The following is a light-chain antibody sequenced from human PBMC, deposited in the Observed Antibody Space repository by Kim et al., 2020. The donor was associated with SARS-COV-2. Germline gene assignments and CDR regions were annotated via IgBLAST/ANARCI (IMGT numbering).Light chain of an antibody. Sequence: SPEPTARITGSVDALPKQYAYWYQQKPGQAPVLVIYKDTERPSGIPGRFSGSSSGTTVTLTISGVQAEDEADYYCQSADSSGTSVVFGGGTQLSVL. J-gene: IGLJ2*01. CDR1: ALPKQY. V-gene: IGLV3-25*03. CDR3: QSADSSGTSVV. CDR2: KDT.